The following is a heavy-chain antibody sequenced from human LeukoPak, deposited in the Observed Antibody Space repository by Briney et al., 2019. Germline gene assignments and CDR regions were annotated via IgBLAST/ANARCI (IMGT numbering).Heavy chain of an antibody. CDR3: ARQPSGTAAFDI. J-gene: IGHJ3*02. Sequence: PSETLSLTCAVSGGSISSYYWSWIRQPPGKGLEWIAYIYYSGNTNYNPSFKCRVTISVDMSKNQFSLKLSSVAAADTAIYYCARQPSGTAAFDIWGQGTMVTVSS. CDR2: IYYSGNT. D-gene: IGHD1/OR15-1a*01. V-gene: IGHV4-59*08. CDR1: GGSISSYY.